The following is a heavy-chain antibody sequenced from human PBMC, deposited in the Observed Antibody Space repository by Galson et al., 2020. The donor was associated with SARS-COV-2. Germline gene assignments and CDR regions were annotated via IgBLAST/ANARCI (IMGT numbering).Heavy chain of an antibody. CDR1: GFTFNNYT. CDR2: ISYYGDYT. CDR3: TKDPSVAAIGGYFEY. D-gene: IGHD2-15*01. V-gene: IGHV3-23*01. J-gene: IGHJ4*02. Sequence: AGSLSLSCVTSGFTFNNYTISWVRQAPGKGLEWDSSISYYGDYTYYAPSVQARFSISRDNTRNTVYLELEELRVDDTAVYVCTKDPSVAAIGGYFEYWGQGTLVTVAS.